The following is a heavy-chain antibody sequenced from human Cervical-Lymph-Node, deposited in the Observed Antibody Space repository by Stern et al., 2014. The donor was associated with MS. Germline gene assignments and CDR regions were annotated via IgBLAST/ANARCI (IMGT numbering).Heavy chain of an antibody. CDR3: ARDYGDYAFDY. Sequence: EVQLVESGAEVKKPGESLKISCKGSGYSFNANWIAWVRQMPGKGLEWMGIIYPGDSDTRYSPSFQGQFTISADKSISTAYLQWSSLKASDTAMYYCARDYGDYAFDYWGQGTLVTVSS. CDR1: GYSFNANW. CDR2: IYPGDSDT. J-gene: IGHJ4*02. D-gene: IGHD4-17*01. V-gene: IGHV5-51*01.